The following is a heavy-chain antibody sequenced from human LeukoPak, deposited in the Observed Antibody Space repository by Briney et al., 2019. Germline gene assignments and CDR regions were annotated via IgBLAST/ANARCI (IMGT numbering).Heavy chain of an antibody. J-gene: IGHJ4*02. V-gene: IGHV4-31*03. CDR3: AREAAFVRGVTPTDR. D-gene: IGHD3-10*01. CDR1: GGAISSGGYY. Sequence: PSETLSLTCTVSGGAISSGGYYWTWIRQHPGKGLEWIGYIFSSGSTYHNPSLKSRVSISVDTSKNQFSLNLTSVTAADTAVYYCAREAAFVRGVTPTDRWGQGTLVTVSS. CDR2: IFSSGST.